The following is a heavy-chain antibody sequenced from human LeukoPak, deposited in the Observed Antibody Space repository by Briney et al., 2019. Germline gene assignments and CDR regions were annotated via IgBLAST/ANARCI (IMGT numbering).Heavy chain of an antibody. CDR1: GFIFSSHW. V-gene: IGHV3-48*02. D-gene: IGHD6-13*01. CDR3: ASDGSSSWYFYYGMDV. J-gene: IGHJ6*02. CDR2: ISSSSSTI. Sequence: PGGSLRLSCTSSGFIFSSHWMNWVRQAPGKGLEWVSYISSSSSTIYYADSVKGRFTISRDNAKNSLYLQMNSLRDEDTAVYYCASDGSSSWYFYYGMDVWGQGTTVTVSS.